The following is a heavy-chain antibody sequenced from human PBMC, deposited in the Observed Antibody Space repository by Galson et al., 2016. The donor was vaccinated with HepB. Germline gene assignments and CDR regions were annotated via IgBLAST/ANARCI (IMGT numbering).Heavy chain of an antibody. CDR1: GFTFSNYW. D-gene: IGHD5-18*01. J-gene: IGHJ6*02. V-gene: IGHV3-7*01. CDR2: IRPDGSQE. Sequence: SLRLSCAASGFTFSNYWMNWDRQAPGKGLEWVANIRPDGSQEHYVDSVTGRFTISRDNAKKSLFLQMNILRAEDTAVYYCARGLDATLGGGWRYGMDAWGQGTTVTVSS. CDR3: ARGLDATLGGGWRYGMDA.